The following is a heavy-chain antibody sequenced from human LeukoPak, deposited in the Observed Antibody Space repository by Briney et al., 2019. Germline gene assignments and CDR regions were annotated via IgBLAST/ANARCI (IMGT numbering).Heavy chain of an antibody. D-gene: IGHD2-2*01. CDR3: AGVPSTYCSSTSCKYNWLDP. Sequence: SETLSLTCVVYGASFSGNYWTWIRQPPGKGLEWIGEINHSGSTNYNPSLKSRVTMSVDTSKNQFSLKLSSVTAADTAVYYCAGVPSTYCSSTSCKYNWLDPWGQGTLVTVSS. CDR1: GASFSGNY. V-gene: IGHV4-34*01. J-gene: IGHJ5*02. CDR2: INHSGST.